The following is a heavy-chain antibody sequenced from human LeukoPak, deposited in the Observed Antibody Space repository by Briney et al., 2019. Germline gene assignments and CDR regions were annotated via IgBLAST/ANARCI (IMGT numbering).Heavy chain of an antibody. D-gene: IGHD3-10*01. CDR2: INAGNGNT. CDR1: GYTLTSYV. V-gene: IGHV1-3*01. CDR3: ARVVVSFEEFFDY. J-gene: IGHJ4*02. Sequence: GASVKVSCKASGYTLTSYVMHWVRQAPGQRLEWMGWINAGNGNTKYSQKFQGRVTITRDTSASTAYMELSSLRSEDTAVYYCARVVVSFEEFFDYWGQGTLVTVSS.